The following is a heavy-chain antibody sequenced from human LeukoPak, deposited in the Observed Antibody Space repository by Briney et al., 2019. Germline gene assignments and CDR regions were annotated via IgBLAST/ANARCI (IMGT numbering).Heavy chain of an antibody. V-gene: IGHV4-34*01. Sequence: SETLSLTCAVYGGSFSGYYWSWIRQPPGKGLEWIGEINHSGSTNYNPSLKRRVTISVDTSKNQFSLKLSSVTAADTAVYYCARSEVRGVVFDYWGQGTLVTVSS. CDR2: INHSGST. CDR3: ARSEVRGVVFDY. D-gene: IGHD3-10*01. J-gene: IGHJ4*02. CDR1: GGSFSGYY.